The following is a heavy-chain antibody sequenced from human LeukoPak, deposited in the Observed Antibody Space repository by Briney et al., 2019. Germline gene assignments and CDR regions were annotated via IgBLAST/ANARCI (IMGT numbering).Heavy chain of an antibody. CDR2: IHHSGST. V-gene: IGHV4-38-2*02. CDR1: GYSINSGYY. CDR3: ARRRSYGNWFDP. D-gene: IGHD5-18*01. Sequence: SETLSLTCTVSGYSINSGYYWGWIRQPPGKGLEWIGSIHHSGSTHYTPSLRSRVTISVDTSKNQFSLKLSSVTAADTAVYYCARRRSYGNWFDPWGQGTLVTVSS. J-gene: IGHJ5*02.